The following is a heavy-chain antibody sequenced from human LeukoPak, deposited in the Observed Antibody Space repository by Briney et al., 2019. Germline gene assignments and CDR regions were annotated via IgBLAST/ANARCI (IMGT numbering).Heavy chain of an antibody. J-gene: IGHJ4*02. CDR1: GASISGSGYY. CDR3: VKRGGYGLIDY. Sequence: KSSETLSLTCAVSGASISGSGYYLGWIRQPPGKGLEWIGNIYYTGSTYYNASLQSRVTISIDMSKNQFSLRLSSVTAADTAMYYCVKRGGYGLIDYWGQGTLVTVSS. V-gene: IGHV4-39*01. CDR2: IYYTGST. D-gene: IGHD1-1*01.